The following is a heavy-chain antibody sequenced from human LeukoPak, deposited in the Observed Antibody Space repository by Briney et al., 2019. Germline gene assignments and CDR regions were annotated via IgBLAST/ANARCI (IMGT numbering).Heavy chain of an antibody. V-gene: IGHV4-59*01. CDR1: GGSFSGYY. J-gene: IGHJ4*02. Sequence: PSEPLSLTCAFYGGSFSGYYWSWIRQPPGKGQEWIVYIYYSGSTDYNPSLKSRVTISVDTSKNQFSLKLSSVTAADTAVYYCARGGDSGYDYGNFDYWGQGTLVTVSS. D-gene: IGHD5-12*01. CDR3: ARGGDSGYDYGNFDY. CDR2: IYYSGST.